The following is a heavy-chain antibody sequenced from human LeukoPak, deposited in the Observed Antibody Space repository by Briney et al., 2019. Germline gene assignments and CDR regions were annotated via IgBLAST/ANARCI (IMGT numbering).Heavy chain of an antibody. CDR1: GGSISSSSYY. V-gene: IGHV4-39*07. CDR3: AIWDFDY. D-gene: IGHD7-27*01. CDR2: IYYSGST. Sequence: SETLSLTCTVSGGSISSSSYYWGWIRQPPGKGLEWIGSIYYSGSTYYNPSLKSRVTISVDTSKNQFSLKLSSVTAADTAVYYCAIWDFDYWGQGTLVTVSS. J-gene: IGHJ4*02.